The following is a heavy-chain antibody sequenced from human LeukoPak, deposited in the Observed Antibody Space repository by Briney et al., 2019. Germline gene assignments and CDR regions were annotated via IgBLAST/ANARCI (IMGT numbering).Heavy chain of an antibody. CDR3: ARVLEGSSGQHWYFDL. Sequence: SETLSLTCAVYGGSFSGYYWSWIRQPPGKGLEWIGEINHSESTNYNPSLKGRVTISVDTSKNQFSLRLSSVTAADTAVYYCARVLEGSSGQHWYFDLWGRGTLVTVSS. V-gene: IGHV4-34*01. D-gene: IGHD6-19*01. CDR2: INHSEST. CDR1: GGSFSGYY. J-gene: IGHJ2*01.